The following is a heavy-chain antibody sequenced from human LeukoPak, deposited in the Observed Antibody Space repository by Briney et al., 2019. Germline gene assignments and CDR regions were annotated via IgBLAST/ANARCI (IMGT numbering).Heavy chain of an antibody. CDR2: IYTSGST. J-gene: IGHJ4*02. Sequence: SQTLSLTCTVSGGSISSGSYYWSWIRQPAGKGLEWIGRIYTSGSTNYNPSLKSRVTISVDTSKNQFSLKLSSVTAADTAVYYCAREVQKLNYFDYWGQGTLVTVSS. V-gene: IGHV4-61*02. CDR3: AREVQKLNYFDY. D-gene: IGHD4-11*01. CDR1: GGSISSGSYY.